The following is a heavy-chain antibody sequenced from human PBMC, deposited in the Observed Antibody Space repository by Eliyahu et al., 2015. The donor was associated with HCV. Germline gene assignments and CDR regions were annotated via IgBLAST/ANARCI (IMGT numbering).Heavy chain of an antibody. V-gene: IGHV1-24*01. CDR1: XYTLXELS. Sequence: QVQLVQSGAEVKKPGASVKVSCXVSXYTLXELSXPWVRQAPGKGLEWMGGFDPEDGETIYAQKFQGRVTMTEDTSTDTAYMELSSLRSEDTAVYYCATTLGSGFDYWGQGTLVTVSS. CDR2: FDPEDGET. D-gene: IGHD3-10*01. J-gene: IGHJ4*02. CDR3: ATTLGSGFDY.